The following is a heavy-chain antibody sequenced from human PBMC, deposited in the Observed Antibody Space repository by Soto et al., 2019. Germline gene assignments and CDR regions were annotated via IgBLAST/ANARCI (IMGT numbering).Heavy chain of an antibody. CDR3: ARTYSGHDFLQY. D-gene: IGHD5-12*01. CDR1: GGTSSSYA. V-gene: IGHV1-69*01. J-gene: IGHJ4*02. CDR2: IITAFGTV. Sequence: QVQLVQSGAEVKKPGSSVKVSCKASGGTSSSYAFSWVRQAPGQGLQWMGGIITAFGTVNYAQKFQGRVTITADESTSKAYMEVRSLRSADTAVYSCARTYSGHDFLQYWGQGTLVTVSS.